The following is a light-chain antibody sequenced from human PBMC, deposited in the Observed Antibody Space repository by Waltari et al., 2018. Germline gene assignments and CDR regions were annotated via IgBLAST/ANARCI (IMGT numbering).Light chain of an antibody. V-gene: IGKV1-9*01. CDR1: QGISSY. Sequence: DIQLTQSPTFLSASVGDRVTITCRASQGISSYFAWYQQKPWNAPKLLIYAASTLQSGVPSRFSGSGSGTEFTLTISSLQPEDFATYYCQQLNSYPLFTFGPGTKVDIK. CDR2: AAS. CDR3: QQLNSYPLFT. J-gene: IGKJ3*01.